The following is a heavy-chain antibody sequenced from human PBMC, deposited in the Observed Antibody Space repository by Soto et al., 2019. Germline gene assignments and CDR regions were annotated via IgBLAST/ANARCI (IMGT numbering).Heavy chain of an antibody. Sequence: QITLKESGPTLVKPTETLTLTCTFSGFSLSTNGVAVGWIRQPPGKALEWLGLFYWDEDKRYSPSLEGRLTITRDTSKNQVVLTLTNMDPVDAGTYYCVYRKGAATGTGNWFDPWGQGIPVTVSS. CDR1: GFSLSTNGVA. V-gene: IGHV2-5*04. CDR3: VYRKGAATGTGNWFDP. J-gene: IGHJ5*02. CDR2: FYWDEDK. D-gene: IGHD1-1*01.